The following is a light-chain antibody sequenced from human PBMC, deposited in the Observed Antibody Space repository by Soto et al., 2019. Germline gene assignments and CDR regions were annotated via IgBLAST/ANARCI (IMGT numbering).Light chain of an antibody. V-gene: IGKV4-1*01. CDR3: QQYYSTPRT. J-gene: IGKJ1*01. CDR2: WAS. Sequence: DIVMTQSQNSLAVSLGERASINCKSGQSVLYSSNNKNYLAWYQQKPGQPPKLLIYWASTRESGVPDRFSGSGSGTDFTLTISSLQAEDVAVYYCQQYYSTPRTFGQGTKVDIK. CDR1: QSVLYSSNNKNY.